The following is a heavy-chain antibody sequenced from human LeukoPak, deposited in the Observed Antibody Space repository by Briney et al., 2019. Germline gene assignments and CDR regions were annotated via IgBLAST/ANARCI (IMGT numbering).Heavy chain of an antibody. Sequence: GGSLRLSCAASGFTFSNAWMNWVRQAPGKGLEWVGRIKSKTDGGTTDYAAPVKGRFTISRDDSKNTLYLQMNSLKTEDTAVYYCTTDTVEAAAGTWYYFDYWGQGTLVTVSS. V-gene: IGHV3-15*07. CDR1: GFTFSNAW. D-gene: IGHD6-13*01. CDR3: TTDTVEAAAGTWYYFDY. CDR2: IKSKTDGGTT. J-gene: IGHJ4*02.